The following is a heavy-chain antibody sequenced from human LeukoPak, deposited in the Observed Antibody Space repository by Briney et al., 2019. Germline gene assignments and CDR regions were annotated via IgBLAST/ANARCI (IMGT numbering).Heavy chain of an antibody. CDR2: IYYSGST. J-gene: IGHJ4*02. D-gene: IGHD5-18*01. Sequence: SEALSLTCTVSGGSISSSSYYWGWIRQPPGKGLEWIGSIYYSGSTYYNPSLKSRVTISVDTSKNQFSLKLSSVTAADTAVYYCARPSRRYSYEFDYWGQGTLVTVSS. CDR3: ARPSRRYSYEFDY. V-gene: IGHV4-39*01. CDR1: GGSISSSSYY.